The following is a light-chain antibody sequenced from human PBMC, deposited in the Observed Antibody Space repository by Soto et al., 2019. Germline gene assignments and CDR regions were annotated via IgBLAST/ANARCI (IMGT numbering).Light chain of an antibody. J-gene: IGLJ3*02. V-gene: IGLV1-36*01. CDR3: GALDDSLNVWV. CDR2: YDD. Sequence: HSVLTQPPSVSEGPGQRVTISCSGSTSNIGKNTVNWYQQLPGEAPKLFIYYDDLLAAGVYDRFSGSKSGTSASLAISGLQSEDEADYYCGALDDSLNVWVLGGGTKLPV. CDR1: TSNIGKNT.